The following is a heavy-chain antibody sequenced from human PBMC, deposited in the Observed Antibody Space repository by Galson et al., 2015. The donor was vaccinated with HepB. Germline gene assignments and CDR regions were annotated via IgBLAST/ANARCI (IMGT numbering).Heavy chain of an antibody. CDR3: ARAYVDTAMVDY. CDR2: IYSGGST. J-gene: IGHJ4*02. V-gene: IGHV3-66*01. CDR1: GFTVSSNY. D-gene: IGHD5-18*01. Sequence: SLRLSCAASGFTVSSNYMSWVRQAPGKGLEWVSVIYSGGSTYYADSVKGRFTISRDNPKNTLYLQMNSLRAEDTAVYYCARAYVDTAMVDYWGQGTLVTVSS.